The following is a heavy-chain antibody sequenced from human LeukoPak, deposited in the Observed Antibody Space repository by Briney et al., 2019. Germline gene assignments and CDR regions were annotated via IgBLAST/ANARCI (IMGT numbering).Heavy chain of an antibody. CDR3: ARGAYYDILTHLDY. V-gene: IGHV3-20*04. Sequence: GGSLRLSCAASGFTFDDYGMSWVRQAPGKGLEWVSGISWNGVRTGYADSVTGRFTISRDNAKNSLYLQMNSLRAEDTALYYCARGAYYDILTHLDYWGQGTLVTVSS. D-gene: IGHD3-9*01. J-gene: IGHJ4*02. CDR2: ISWNGVRT. CDR1: GFTFDDYG.